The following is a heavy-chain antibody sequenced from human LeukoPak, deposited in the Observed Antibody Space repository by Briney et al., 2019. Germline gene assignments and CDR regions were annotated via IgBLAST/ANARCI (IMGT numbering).Heavy chain of an antibody. CDR2: IIPIFGTA. J-gene: IGHJ4*02. CDR1: GGTFSSYA. Sequence: SVKVSCKASGGTFSSYAISWVRQAPGQGLEWMGGIIPIFGTANYAQKFQGRVMITADKSTSTAYMELSSLRSEDTAVYYCATHPDYYDSSGYYSGSSDYWGQGTLVTVSS. CDR3: ATHPDYYDSSGYYSGSSDY. D-gene: IGHD3-22*01. V-gene: IGHV1-69*06.